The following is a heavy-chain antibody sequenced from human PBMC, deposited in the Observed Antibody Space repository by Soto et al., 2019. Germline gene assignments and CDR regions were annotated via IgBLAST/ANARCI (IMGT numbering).Heavy chain of an antibody. CDR1: GYTFTGYY. CDR3: ARGRGLLFPDYYYYGMDV. J-gene: IGHJ6*02. V-gene: IGHV1-46*01. CDR2: INPSGGST. Sequence: ASVKVSCKASGYTFTGYYMHWVRQAPGQGLEWMGIINPSGGSTSYAQKFQGRVTMTRDTSTSTVYMELSSLRSEDTAVYYCARGRGLLFPDYYYYGMDVWGQGTTVTVSS. D-gene: IGHD4-17*01.